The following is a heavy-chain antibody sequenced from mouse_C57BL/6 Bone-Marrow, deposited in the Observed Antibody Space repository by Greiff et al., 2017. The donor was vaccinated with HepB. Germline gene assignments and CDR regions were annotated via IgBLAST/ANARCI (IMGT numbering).Heavy chain of an antibody. CDR3: ARRSSYGYYAMDY. Sequence: QVQLQQPGAELVMPGASVKLSCKASGYTFTSYWMHRVKQRPGQGLEWIGEIDPSDSYTNYNQKFKGKSTLTVDKSSSTAYMQLSSLTSEDSAVYYCARRSSYGYYAMDYWGQGTSVTVSS. CDR1: GYTFTSYW. D-gene: IGHD1-1*01. V-gene: IGHV1-69*01. CDR2: IDPSDSYT. J-gene: IGHJ4*01.